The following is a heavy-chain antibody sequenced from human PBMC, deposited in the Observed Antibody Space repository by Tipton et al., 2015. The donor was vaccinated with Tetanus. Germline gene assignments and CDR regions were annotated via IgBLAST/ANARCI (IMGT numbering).Heavy chain of an antibody. V-gene: IGHV3-30*03. J-gene: IGHJ4*02. Sequence: SLRLSCAASGFTFSSYAMHWVRQAPGKGLEWVAVISYDGSHKYYADSVKGRFSISRDNSKNTLYLQMNSLRTEDTALYYCARMQSGSYFDLRGPGILVTVSS. CDR3: ARMQSGSYFDL. CDR2: ISYDGSHK. CDR1: GFTFSSYA. D-gene: IGHD1-26*01.